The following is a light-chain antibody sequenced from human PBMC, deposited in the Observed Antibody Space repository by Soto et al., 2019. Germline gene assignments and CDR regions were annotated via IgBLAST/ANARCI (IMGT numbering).Light chain of an antibody. J-gene: IGLJ1*01. CDR1: SSDVGGYNY. CDR2: DVS. V-gene: IGLV2-14*01. CDR3: NSYTSSSSYV. Sequence: QSALTQPASVSVSPGQSITISCTGTSSDVGGYNYVSRYQQHPGKAPKLMIYDVSNRPSGVSNRFSGSKSGNTASLTISGLQAEDEADYYCNSYTSSSSYVFGTGTKVTVL.